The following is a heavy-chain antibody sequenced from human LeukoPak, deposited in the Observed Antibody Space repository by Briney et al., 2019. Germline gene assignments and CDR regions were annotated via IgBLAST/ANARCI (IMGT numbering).Heavy chain of an antibody. J-gene: IGHJ4*02. V-gene: IGHV3-33*01. CDR2: VRNDGFDT. Sequence: GTSLRLSCVTSGLTFTNHGFHWLRQAADKGLEWVAFVRNDGFDTYHSNSVKGRFTISRDNAKNSLYLQMNSLRAEDTAVYYCARAGSSGWYGFDYWGQGTLVTVSS. CDR3: ARAGSSGWYGFDY. D-gene: IGHD6-19*01. CDR1: GLTFTNHG.